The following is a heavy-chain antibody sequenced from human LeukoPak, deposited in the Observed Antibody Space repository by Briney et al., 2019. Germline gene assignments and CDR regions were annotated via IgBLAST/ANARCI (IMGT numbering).Heavy chain of an antibody. J-gene: IGHJ4*02. CDR1: GYSFTSYW. Sequence: GESLKISWKGSGYSFTSYWVGWVRQMPGKGLEWMGNLYPGDSDTRYSPSFQGQVTISADKSISTAYLQWSSLKASDTAMYYCARGRSGYSYGYYFDYWGQGTLVTVSS. V-gene: IGHV5-51*01. D-gene: IGHD5-18*01. CDR3: ARGRSGYSYGYYFDY. CDR2: LYPGDSDT.